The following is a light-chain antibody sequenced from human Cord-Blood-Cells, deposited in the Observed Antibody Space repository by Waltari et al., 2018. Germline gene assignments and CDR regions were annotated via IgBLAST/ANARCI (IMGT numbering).Light chain of an antibody. V-gene: IGKV1-39*01. J-gene: IGKJ4*01. CDR2: AAS. Sequence: DIQMTQSPSSLSASVGVRVTITCRASQSISSYLNWYQQKPGKAPKLLIYAASSLQSGVPSRFSGSGSGTEFTLTISSLQPEDFATYYCQQSYSTPLTFGGGTKVEIK. CDR1: QSISSY. CDR3: QQSYSTPLT.